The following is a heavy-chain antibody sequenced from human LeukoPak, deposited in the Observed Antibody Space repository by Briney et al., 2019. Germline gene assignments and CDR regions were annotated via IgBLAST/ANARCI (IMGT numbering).Heavy chain of an antibody. CDR2: TSGSGGST. V-gene: IGHV3-23*01. CDR1: GFTFSNYA. Sequence: GGSLRLSCAASGFTFSNYAMSWVRQAPEKGLEGVSATSGSGGSTYYADSVKGRFTISRDNSKNTLYLQMSSLRAEDTAVYYCAKGTQLEIYYLYHYMDVWGKGTTVTVSS. D-gene: IGHD1-1*01. CDR3: AKGTQLEIYYLYHYMDV. J-gene: IGHJ6*03.